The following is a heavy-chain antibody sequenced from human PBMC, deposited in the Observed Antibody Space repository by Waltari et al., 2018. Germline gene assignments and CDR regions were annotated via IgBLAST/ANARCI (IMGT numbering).Heavy chain of an antibody. D-gene: IGHD2-2*01. CDR1: GGSIRRSSSY. CDR2: IYYSGST. Sequence: QLQLQESGPGLVKPSATLSLTCTVSGGSIRRSSSYWGWLRQPPGKGLEWIGSIYYSGSTYYNPSLKSRVTISVDTSKNQFSLKLSSVTAADTAVYYCARQRWGCSSTSCYGNWFDPWGQGTLVTVSS. V-gene: IGHV4-39*01. CDR3: ARQRWGCSSTSCYGNWFDP. J-gene: IGHJ5*02.